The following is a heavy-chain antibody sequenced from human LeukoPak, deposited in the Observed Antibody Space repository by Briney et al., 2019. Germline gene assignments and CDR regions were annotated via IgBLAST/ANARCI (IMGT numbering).Heavy chain of an antibody. CDR1: GYTFSTFG. J-gene: IGHJ4*02. V-gene: IGHV3-30*18. D-gene: IGHD3-9*01. CDR3: AKADTFENYFDS. CDR2: VSPDGSHV. Sequence: GGSLRLSCAASGYTFSTFGMNWVRQAAGKGLEWVALVSPDGSHVNYADSVKGRFTISRDNSKNMMNLQMNSLTSDDTAVYFCAKADTFENYFDSWGQGTLVTVSS.